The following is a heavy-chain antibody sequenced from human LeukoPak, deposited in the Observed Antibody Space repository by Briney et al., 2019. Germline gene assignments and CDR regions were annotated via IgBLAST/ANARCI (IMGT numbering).Heavy chain of an antibody. D-gene: IGHD3-22*01. V-gene: IGHV3-23*01. CDR2: ISGSGGST. CDR3: AKAQYYYDSSGYYPDY. J-gene: IGHJ4*02. Sequence: PGGSLRLSCVASRFTFSSYAMSWVRQAPGKGREWVSAISGSGGSTSVADSVQGRFPISRDNSKNPLYLQMNSLRAEDTAVYHRAKAQYYYDSSGYYPDYRGQGTLVTVSS. CDR1: RFTFSSYA.